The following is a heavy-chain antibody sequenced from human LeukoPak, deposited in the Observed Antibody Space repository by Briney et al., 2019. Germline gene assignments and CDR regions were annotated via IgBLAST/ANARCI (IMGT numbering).Heavy chain of an antibody. D-gene: IGHD2-2*01. CDR2: IHFDGSTK. J-gene: IGHJ4*02. Sequence: GGSLRLSCAASGFTFSSYGMHWVRQAPGKGLEGVAFIHFDGSTKYSGDSVQGRFTISRDNSRNILYLQMNNLRPEDTAFYYCAKDQCTRTSCDGYPGYWGQGTLVTVSS. CDR1: GFTFSSYG. CDR3: AKDQCTRTSCDGYPGY. V-gene: IGHV3-30*02.